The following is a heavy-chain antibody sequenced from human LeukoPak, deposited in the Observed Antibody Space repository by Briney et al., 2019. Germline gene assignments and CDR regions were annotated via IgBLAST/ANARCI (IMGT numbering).Heavy chain of an antibody. V-gene: IGHV3-48*03. D-gene: IGHD3-10*02. Sequence: GGSLRLSCAASGFTFSSYEMNWVRRAPGKGLEWVSYISSSGSTIYYADFVKGRFTISRDNAKNSLYLQMNSLRAEDTAVYYCAELGITMIGGVWGKGTTVTISS. J-gene: IGHJ6*04. CDR1: GFTFSSYE. CDR3: AELGITMIGGV. CDR2: ISSSGSTI.